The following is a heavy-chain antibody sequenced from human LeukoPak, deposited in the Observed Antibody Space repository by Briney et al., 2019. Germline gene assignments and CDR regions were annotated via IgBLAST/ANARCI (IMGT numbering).Heavy chain of an antibody. Sequence: GGSLILSCAASGFTFSSYWMSWVRQAPGKGLEWLANTNRDGRETYYVDSVKGRFTISRDNAKNSLYLQMNSLGAEDTAVYYCARDSDAVLKYYYDYWGQGTLVTVSS. CDR2: TNRDGRET. J-gene: IGHJ4*02. D-gene: IGHD6-6*01. CDR1: GFTFSSYW. V-gene: IGHV3-7*01. CDR3: ARDSDAVLKYYYDY.